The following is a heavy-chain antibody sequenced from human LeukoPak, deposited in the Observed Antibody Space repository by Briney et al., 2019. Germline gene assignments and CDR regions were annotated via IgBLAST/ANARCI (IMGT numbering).Heavy chain of an antibody. J-gene: IGHJ5*02. CDR2: IHVSGTT. D-gene: IGHD6-6*01. V-gene: IGHV4-39*01. CDR3: ASQQTRYSISASET. CDR1: GGSISSNSYY. Sequence: SETLSLTCSVSGGSISSNSYYWGWIRQPPGKGLEWIGSIHVSGTTYYNPSLKSRLTISVDTSKNQFSLKLRPMTAADTAVYFCASQQTRYSISASETWGQGTLVTVSS.